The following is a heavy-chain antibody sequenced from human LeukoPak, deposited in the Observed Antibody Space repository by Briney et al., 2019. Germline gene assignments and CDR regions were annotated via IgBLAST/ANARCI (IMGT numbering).Heavy chain of an antibody. D-gene: IGHD6-19*01. CDR2: ISGGGGST. CDR1: GFTFSSYA. V-gene: IGHV3-23*01. J-gene: IGHJ5*02. Sequence: PGGSLRLSCAASGFTFSSYAMSWVRQAPGKGLEWVSAISGGGGSTYYADSVKGRFTISRDNSKNTLYLQMNSLRAEDTAVYYCAKGYSGWVGGTFDPWGQGTLVTVSS. CDR3: AKGYSGWVGGTFDP.